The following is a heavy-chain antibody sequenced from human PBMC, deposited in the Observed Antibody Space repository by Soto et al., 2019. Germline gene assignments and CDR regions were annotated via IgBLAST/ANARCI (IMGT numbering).Heavy chain of an antibody. V-gene: IGHV4-34*01. J-gene: IGHJ4*02. CDR1: GGSFSGYY. CDR3: ARERGWLQFGFDY. CDR2: INHSGNT. Sequence: SETLSLTCAVYGGSFSGYYWSWIRQPPGKGLEWIGEINHSGNTNYNPSLKSRVTISVDTSKNQLSLKLSSVTAADTAVYYCARERGWLQFGFDYWGQGTLVTVSS. D-gene: IGHD5-12*01.